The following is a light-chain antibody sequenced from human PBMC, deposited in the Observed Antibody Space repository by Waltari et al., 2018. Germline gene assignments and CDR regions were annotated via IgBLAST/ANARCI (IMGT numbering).Light chain of an antibody. Sequence: EIVLTQSPATLSLSPGERATLPCRASQSVSSYLAWYQPKPGQAPTLPTHAASNRATTIXXXXXXXXXXXXXXXXISSLEPEDFAVYYCQQRSNWPITFGQGTRLEIK. CDR1: QSVSSY. V-gene: IGKV3-11*01. J-gene: IGKJ5*01. CDR3: QQRSNWPIT. CDR2: AAS.